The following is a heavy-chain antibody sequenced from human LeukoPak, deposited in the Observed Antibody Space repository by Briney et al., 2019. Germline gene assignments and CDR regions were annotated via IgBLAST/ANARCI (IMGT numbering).Heavy chain of an antibody. CDR2: ISAYNGNT. CDR3: ARTGFLEWLLPFDP. J-gene: IGHJ5*02. CDR1: GYTFTSYG. Sequence: GASVKVSCKASGYTFTSYGISWVRQAPGQGLEWLGWISAYNGNTNYAQKLQGRVTMTTDTSTSTAYMELRSLRSDDTAVYYCARTGFLEWLLPFDPWGQGTLVTVSS. D-gene: IGHD3-3*01. V-gene: IGHV1-18*01.